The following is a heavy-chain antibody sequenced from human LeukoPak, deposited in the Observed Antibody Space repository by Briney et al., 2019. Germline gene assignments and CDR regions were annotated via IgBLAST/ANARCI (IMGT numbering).Heavy chain of an antibody. J-gene: IGHJ4*01. V-gene: IGHV3-64*01. D-gene: IGHD6-19*01. CDR2: INTSGGST. CDR1: GFSFSSYA. Sequence: GGSVSLSCAASGFSFSSYAVCWVRQAPGKGLEYVSAINTSGGSTYYANSMKGRFTISRDNSKNTLYLQMGSLRAEDTAVYYCATDGRSSGWYGFDYWGHGILVTVSS. CDR3: ATDGRSSGWYGFDY.